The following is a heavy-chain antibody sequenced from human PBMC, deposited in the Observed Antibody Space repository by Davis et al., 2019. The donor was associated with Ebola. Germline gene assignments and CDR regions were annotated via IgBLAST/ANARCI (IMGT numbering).Heavy chain of an antibody. CDR1: GFTFSSYA. Sequence: GESLKISCAASGFTFSSYAMSWVRQAPGKGLEWVSAISGSGGSTYYADSVKGRFTISRDNSKNTLYLQMNSLRAEDTAVYYCAKDTGGVWFGELFSWFDPWGQGTLVTVSS. CDR2: ISGSGGST. CDR3: AKDTGGVWFGELFSWFDP. D-gene: IGHD3-10*01. V-gene: IGHV3-23*01. J-gene: IGHJ5*02.